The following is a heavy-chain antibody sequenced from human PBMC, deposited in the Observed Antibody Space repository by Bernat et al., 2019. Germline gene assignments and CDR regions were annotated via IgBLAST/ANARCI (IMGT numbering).Heavy chain of an antibody. Sequence: VQLVESGGGVVQPGRSLRLSCAASGFTFSSYAMSWVRQAPGKGLEWVSAISGSGGSTYYADSVKGRFTISRDNSKNTLYLQMNSLRAEDTAVYYCANRARDGSYWSAYWGQGTLVTVSS. D-gene: IGHD1-26*01. CDR3: ANRARDGSYWSAY. CDR2: ISGSGGST. J-gene: IGHJ4*02. V-gene: IGHV3-23*04. CDR1: GFTFSSYA.